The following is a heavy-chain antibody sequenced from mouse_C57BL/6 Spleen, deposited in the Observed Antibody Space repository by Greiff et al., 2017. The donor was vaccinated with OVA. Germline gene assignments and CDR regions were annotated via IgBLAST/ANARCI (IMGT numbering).Heavy chain of an antibody. J-gene: IGHJ2*01. CDR2: ISYDGSN. Sequence: VQLKQSGPGLVKPSQSLSLTCSVTGYSITSGYYWNWIRQFPGNKLEWMGYISYDGSNNYNPSLKNRISITRDTSKNQFFLKLNSVTTEDTATYYCARDIYYGYSYYFDYWGQGTTLTVSS. CDR1: GYSITSGYY. D-gene: IGHD2-3*01. CDR3: ARDIYYGYSYYFDY. V-gene: IGHV3-6*01.